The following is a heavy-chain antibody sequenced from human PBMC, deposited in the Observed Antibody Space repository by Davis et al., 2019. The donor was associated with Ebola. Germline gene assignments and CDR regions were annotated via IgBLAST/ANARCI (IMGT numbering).Heavy chain of an antibody. CDR1: GLSFGNNW. V-gene: IGHV3-7*01. CDR2: MVPDGSQI. CDR3: ARPSFQLVGRVDYFDY. D-gene: IGHD2-15*01. J-gene: IGHJ4*02. Sequence: GESLKISCEVSGLSFGNNWMSWVRQAPGKGLEWVANMVPDGSQIYYVDSVRGRFTISRDNAKNSVFLQMNSLRVEDTAVYYCARPSFQLVGRVDYFDYWGQGALVTVSS.